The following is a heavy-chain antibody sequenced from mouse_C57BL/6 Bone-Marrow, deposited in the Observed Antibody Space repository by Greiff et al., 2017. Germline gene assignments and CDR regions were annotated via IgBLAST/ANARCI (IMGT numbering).Heavy chain of an antibody. CDR3: TLDGYYPYAMDY. V-gene: IGHV14-4*01. J-gene: IGHJ4*01. Sequence: EVKLVESGAELVRPGASVKLSCTASGFNIKDDYMHWVKQRPEQGLEWIGWIDPENGDTEYASKFQGKATITADTSSNTAYLQLSSLTSEDTAVYYCTLDGYYPYAMDYWGQGTSVTVSS. CDR1: GFNIKDDY. D-gene: IGHD2-3*01. CDR2: IDPENGDT.